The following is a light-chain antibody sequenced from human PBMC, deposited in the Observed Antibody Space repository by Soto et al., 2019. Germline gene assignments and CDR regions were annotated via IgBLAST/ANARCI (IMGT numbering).Light chain of an antibody. Sequence: DTRLTRSPSSLSASVGDRVTITCQASQHISDYLNWYQQKPGKAPKLLIYDGTKLETGVPSRFSGSGSGTEFTFTTSSLQPEDTATYYCHQYFNPRTFGGGTKV. V-gene: IGKV1-33*01. CDR2: DGT. J-gene: IGKJ4*01. CDR3: HQYFNPRT. CDR1: QHISDY.